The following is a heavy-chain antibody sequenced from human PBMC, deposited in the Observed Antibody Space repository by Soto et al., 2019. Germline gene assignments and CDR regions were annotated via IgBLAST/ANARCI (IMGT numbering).Heavy chain of an antibody. Sequence: QVQLVQSGAEVKKPGSSVKVSCKASGGTFSSYAISWVRQAPGQGLESMGGIIPIFGTANYAQKFQGRVTITADESTSTAYMELSSLRSEDTAVYYCARGSAGYYYYYYGMDVWGQGTTVTVSS. V-gene: IGHV1-69*01. CDR3: ARGSAGYYYYYYGMDV. CDR1: GGTFSSYA. CDR2: IIPIFGTA. J-gene: IGHJ6*02.